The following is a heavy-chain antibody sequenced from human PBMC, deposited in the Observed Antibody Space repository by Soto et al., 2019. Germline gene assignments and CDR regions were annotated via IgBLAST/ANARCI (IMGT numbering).Heavy chain of an antibody. Sequence: SETLSLTCTVSGGSISDDTYYWGWIRQSPDKGLEWIGSIYYSGTYTYNPSLESRLTISIDTSKNQFSLRLASVTAADTAVYYCARTVPNRQLFDSWSQGTLVTVSS. J-gene: IGHJ4*02. V-gene: IGHV4-39*07. CDR2: IYYSGTY. CDR3: ARTVPNRQLFDS. D-gene: IGHD1-1*01. CDR1: GGSISDDTYY.